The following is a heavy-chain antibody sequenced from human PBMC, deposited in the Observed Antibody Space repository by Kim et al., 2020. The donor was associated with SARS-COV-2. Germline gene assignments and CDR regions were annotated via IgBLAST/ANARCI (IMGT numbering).Heavy chain of an antibody. V-gene: IGHV4-31*03. CDR2: IYYSGST. D-gene: IGHD2-15*01. CDR1: GGSISSGGYY. J-gene: IGHJ5*02. Sequence: SETLFLTCTVSGGSISSGGYYWSWIRQHPGKGLEWIGYIYYSGSTYYNPSLKSRVTISVDTSKNQFSLKLSSVTAADTAVYYCARVVVGATGWFDPWGQGTLVTVSS. CDR3: ARVVVGATGWFDP.